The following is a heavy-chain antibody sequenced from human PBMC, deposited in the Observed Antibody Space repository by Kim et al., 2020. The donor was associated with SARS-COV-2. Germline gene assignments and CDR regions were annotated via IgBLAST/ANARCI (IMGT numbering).Heavy chain of an antibody. CDR1: GFTFSSYA. CDR2: ISGSGGST. V-gene: IGHV3-23*01. Sequence: GVSLRLSCAASGFTFSSYAMSWVRQAPGKGLEWVSAISGSGGSTYYADSVKGRFTISRDNSKNTLYLQMNSLRAEDTAVYYCAKARTDIVVVPGYWGQGTLVTVSS. J-gene: IGHJ4*02. CDR3: AKARTDIVVVPGY. D-gene: IGHD2-2*01.